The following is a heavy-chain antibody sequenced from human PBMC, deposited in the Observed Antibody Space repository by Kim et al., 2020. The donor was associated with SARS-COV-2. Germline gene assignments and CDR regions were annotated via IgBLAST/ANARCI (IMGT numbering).Heavy chain of an antibody. J-gene: IGHJ4*02. D-gene: IGHD1-26*01. Sequence: SETLSLTCTVSGGSISSSSYYWGWIRQPPGKGLEWIGSIYYSGSTYYNPSLKSRVTISVDTSKNQFSLKLSSVTAADTAVYYCQSYPKQRYFDYWGQGTLVTVSS. CDR2: IYYSGST. CDR3: QSYPKQRYFDY. CDR1: GGSISSSSYY. V-gene: IGHV4-39*01.